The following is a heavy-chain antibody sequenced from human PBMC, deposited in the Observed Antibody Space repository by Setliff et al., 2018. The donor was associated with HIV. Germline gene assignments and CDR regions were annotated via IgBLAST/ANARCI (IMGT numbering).Heavy chain of an antibody. CDR1: GGSISSHY. CDR3: AGGRGYCSGGSCWPYFYFDL. V-gene: IGHV4-59*11. CDR2: IYYSGST. D-gene: IGHD2-15*01. J-gene: IGHJ2*01. Sequence: PSETLSLTCTVSGGSISSHYWSWIRQPPGKGLEWIGSIYYSGSTNYNLSLKSRVTISIDTSKNQFSLKLSSVTAADTAVYYCAGGRGYCSGGSCWPYFYFDLWGRGNLVTVSS.